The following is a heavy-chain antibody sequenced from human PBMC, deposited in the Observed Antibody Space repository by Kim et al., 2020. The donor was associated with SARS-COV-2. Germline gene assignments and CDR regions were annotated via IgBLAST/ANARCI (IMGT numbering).Heavy chain of an antibody. CDR3: ASSSYGSGTYYPNWFDP. V-gene: IGHV3-48*02. CDR2: ITSSSSTI. Sequence: GGSLRLSCTASGFTFSSYNMNWVRQAPGKGLEWVSYITSSSSTIYYADSVKGRFTISRDNAKNSLYLQMNSLRDEDTAVYYWASSSYGSGTYYPNWFDP. D-gene: IGHD3-10*01. J-gene: IGHJ5*02. CDR1: GFTFSSYN.